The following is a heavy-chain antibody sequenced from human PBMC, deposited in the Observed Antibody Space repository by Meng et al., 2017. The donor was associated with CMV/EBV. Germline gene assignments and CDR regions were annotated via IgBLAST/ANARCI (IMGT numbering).Heavy chain of an antibody. CDR2: IIPILGIA. CDR1: GGTFSSYA. V-gene: IGHV1-69*10. CDR3: ARDLRVPARPLYYYYGMDV. D-gene: IGHD2-2*01. J-gene: IGHJ6*02. Sequence: SVKVSCKASGGTFSSYAISWVRQAPGQGLEWMGGIIPILGIANYAQKFQGRVTITADKSTSTAYMELSSLRSEDTAVYYCARDLRVPARPLYYYYGMDVWGQGTTVNVSS.